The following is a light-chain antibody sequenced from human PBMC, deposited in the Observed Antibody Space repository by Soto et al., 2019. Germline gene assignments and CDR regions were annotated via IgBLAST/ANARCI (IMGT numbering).Light chain of an antibody. J-gene: IGKJ5*01. CDR2: TAS. Sequence: DIQLTQSQSTLSASVGDTVTLTCLASQSISSNLNWYQQKPGKAPNLLMYTASNLQSGVPSRFSGSGSGTDFTLTISSLQPEDFATYYCQQSYSTPISFGQGTRLEI. CDR3: QQSYSTPIS. CDR1: QSISSN. V-gene: IGKV1-39*01.